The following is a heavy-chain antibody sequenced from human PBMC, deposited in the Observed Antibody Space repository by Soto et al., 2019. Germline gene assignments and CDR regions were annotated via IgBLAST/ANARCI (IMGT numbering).Heavy chain of an antibody. CDR2: MNPNSGNT. CDR3: ARNSVSSWKTLYYYYYGMDA. Sequence: ASVKVSCKSSGYTFTSYDINWVRQATGQGLEWMGWMNPNSGNTGYAQKFQGRVTMTRNTSISTAYMELSSLRSEDTAVYYCARNSVSSWKTLYYYYYGMDAWGQGTTVTVFS. V-gene: IGHV1-8*01. J-gene: IGHJ6*02. CDR1: GYTFTSYD. D-gene: IGHD6-13*01.